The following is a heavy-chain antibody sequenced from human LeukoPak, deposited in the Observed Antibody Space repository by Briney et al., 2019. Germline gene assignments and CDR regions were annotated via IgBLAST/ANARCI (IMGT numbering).Heavy chain of an antibody. V-gene: IGHV1-8*01. Sequence: ASVKVSCKASGYTFTSYDINWVRQATGQGLEWMGWMNPNSGNTGYAQKFQGRVTMTRNTSISTAYMELSSLRSEDTAVYYCARGSYDILTGYPNWFDPWGQGTLVTVSS. CDR3: ARGSYDILTGYPNWFDP. J-gene: IGHJ5*02. CDR2: MNPNSGNT. CDR1: GYTFTSYD. D-gene: IGHD3-9*01.